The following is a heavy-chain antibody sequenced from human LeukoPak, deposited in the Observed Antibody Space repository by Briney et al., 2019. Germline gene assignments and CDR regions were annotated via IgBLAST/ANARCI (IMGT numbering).Heavy chain of an antibody. CDR1: GFTFSSYG. V-gene: IGHV3-33*01. J-gene: IGHJ4*02. Sequence: GRCLRLSCAASGFTFSSYGMHWVRRAPGKGLEWVAVIWYDGSNKYYADSVKGRFTISRDNSKNTLYLQMNSLRAEDTAVYYCARDGPVGLVLDYWGQGTLVTVSS. CDR2: IWYDGSNK. D-gene: IGHD6-13*01. CDR3: ARDGPVGLVLDY.